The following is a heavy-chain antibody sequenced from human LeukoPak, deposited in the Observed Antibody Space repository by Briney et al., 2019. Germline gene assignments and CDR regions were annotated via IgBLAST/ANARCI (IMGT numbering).Heavy chain of an antibody. Sequence: GGSLRLSCAASGFTFSSYSMNWVRQTSGKGLEWVSAISSDSNYIYYADSVKGRFTISRDNAKNSLYLQMNSLRAEDTAVYYCARDVARISDYWGQGALVTVSS. CDR2: ISSDSNYI. V-gene: IGHV3-21*01. J-gene: IGHJ4*02. CDR1: GFTFSSYS. CDR3: ARDVARISDY. D-gene: IGHD2-15*01.